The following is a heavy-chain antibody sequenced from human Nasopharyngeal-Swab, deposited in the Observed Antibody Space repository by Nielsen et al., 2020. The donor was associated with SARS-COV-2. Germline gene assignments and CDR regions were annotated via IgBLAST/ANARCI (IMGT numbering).Heavy chain of an antibody. CDR1: GGSISSYY. Sequence: SETLSLTCTVSGGSISSYYWSWIRQPPGKGLEWIGYIYTSGSTNYNPSLKSRVTISVDTSKNQFSLKLSSVTAADTAVYYCASLGRSYGMDVWGQGTTVTVSS. D-gene: IGHD7-27*01. J-gene: IGHJ6*02. CDR2: IYTSGST. V-gene: IGHV4-4*08. CDR3: ASLGRSYGMDV.